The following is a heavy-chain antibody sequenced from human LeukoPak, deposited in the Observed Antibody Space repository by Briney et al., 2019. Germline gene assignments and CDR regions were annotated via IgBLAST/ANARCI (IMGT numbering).Heavy chain of an antibody. D-gene: IGHD2-15*01. CDR2: ITSSDDGT. CDR3: AKGTDTSGRQNFDI. Sequence: PGGSLRLSCEAPGFTFTSYAMHWVRQAPGKGLEWVSSITSSDDGTLYTDPLSGRFTISRDNGKKAVFLQMKNLRGGDSALYYCAKGTDTSGRQNFDIWGQGTLVTVSS. J-gene: IGHJ4*02. V-gene: IGHV3-23*01. CDR1: GFTFTSYA.